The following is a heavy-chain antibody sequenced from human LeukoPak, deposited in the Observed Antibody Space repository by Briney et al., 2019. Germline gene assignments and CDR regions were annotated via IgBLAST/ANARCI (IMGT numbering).Heavy chain of an antibody. CDR3: AKEQTYYYDSSGYFDY. D-gene: IGHD3-22*01. J-gene: IGHJ4*02. Sequence: GGSLRLSCAASGFTFDDYAMHWVRQAPGKGLEWVSLIGGDGGSTYYADSVKGRFTISRDNSKNSLYLQMNSLRTEDTALYYCAKEQTYYYDSSGYFDYWGQGTLVTVSS. CDR2: IGGDGGST. CDR1: GFTFDDYA. V-gene: IGHV3-43*02.